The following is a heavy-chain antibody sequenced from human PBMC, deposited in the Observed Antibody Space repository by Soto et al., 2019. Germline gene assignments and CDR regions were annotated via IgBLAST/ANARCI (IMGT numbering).Heavy chain of an antibody. D-gene: IGHD2-2*01. CDR1: GFTFSSYA. CDR3: AKEGRCSSTSCYLGYYYYGMDV. J-gene: IGHJ6*02. Sequence: PGGSLRLSCAASGFTFSSYAMSWVRQAPGKGLEWVSAISGSGGSTYYADSVKGRFTISRDNSKNTLYLQMNSLRAEDTAVYYCAKEGRCSSTSCYLGYYYYGMDVWGQGTTVTVSS. V-gene: IGHV3-23*01. CDR2: ISGSGGST.